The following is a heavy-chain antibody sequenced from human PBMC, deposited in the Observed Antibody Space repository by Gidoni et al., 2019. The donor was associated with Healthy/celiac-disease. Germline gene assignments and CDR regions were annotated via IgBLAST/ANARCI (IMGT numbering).Heavy chain of an antibody. CDR1: GFTFDDYA. D-gene: IGHD3-10*01. Sequence: EVQLVESGGGLVQPGRSLRLSCAASGFTFDDYAMHWVRQAPGKGLEWVSGISWNSGSIGYADSVKGRFTISRDNAKNSLYLQMNSLRAEDTALYYCAKDLSPSFFRAHFDYWGQGTLVTVSS. CDR3: AKDLSPSFFRAHFDY. CDR2: ISWNSGSI. V-gene: IGHV3-9*01. J-gene: IGHJ4*02.